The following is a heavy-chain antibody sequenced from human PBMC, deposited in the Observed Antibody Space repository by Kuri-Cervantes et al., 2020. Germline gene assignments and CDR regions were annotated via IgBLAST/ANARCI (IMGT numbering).Heavy chain of an antibody. J-gene: IGHJ6*02. D-gene: IGHD6-13*01. CDR1: GFTFSSYS. CDR3: ARDAPQQLVGYYGMDV. V-gene: IGHV3-48*02. CDR2: ISSSSSTI. Sequence: LSLTCAASGFTFSSYSMNWVRQAPGKGLEWVSYISSSSSTIYYADSVKGRFTISRDNAKNSLYLQMNSLRDEDTAVYYCARDAPQQLVGYYGMDVWGQGTTVTVSS.